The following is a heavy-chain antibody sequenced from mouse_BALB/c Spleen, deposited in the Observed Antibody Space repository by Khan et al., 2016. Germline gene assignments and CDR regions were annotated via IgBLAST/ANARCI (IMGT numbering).Heavy chain of an antibody. V-gene: IGHV1-87*01. Sequence: QVQLQQSGAELARPGASVKLSCKASGYTFTSYWMQWVKQRPGQGLEWIGAIYPGDGDTRYTQKFKGKATLTADKSSNTAYMQLSSLASEDSAVYYCAKDGWAMGYWGQGTSVTVSA. CDR2: IYPGDGDT. CDR3: AKDGWAMGY. CDR1: GYTFTSYW. J-gene: IGHJ4*01. D-gene: IGHD2-3*01.